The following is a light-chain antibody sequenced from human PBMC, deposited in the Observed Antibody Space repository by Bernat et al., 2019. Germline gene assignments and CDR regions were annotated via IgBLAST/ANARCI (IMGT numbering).Light chain of an antibody. CDR1: QSISDC. J-gene: IGKJ5*01. CDR3: QQCNSNTN. CDR2: TAS. Sequence: DIQMTQSPSTLSASVGDRVTITCRASQSISDCLAWYQQKPGKAPKLLIYTASNLESGVPSRFSGSGSGTEFTLTISSLQPDDSATYYCQQCNSNTNFGQETRLEI. V-gene: IGKV1-5*03.